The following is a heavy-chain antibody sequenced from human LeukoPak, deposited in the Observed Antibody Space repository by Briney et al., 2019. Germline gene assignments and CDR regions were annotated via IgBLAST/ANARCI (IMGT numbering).Heavy chain of an antibody. D-gene: IGHD4-17*01. CDR2: IYYSGNT. CDR3: ARLLYGDYLDY. CDR1: GGSISSYY. V-gene: IGHV4-59*01. J-gene: IGHJ4*02. Sequence: SETLSLTCTVSGGSISSYYWTWIRQPPGKGLEWIGYIYYSGNTNYNPSLKSRVTISVDTSKNQFSLKLSSVTAADTAVYYCARLLYGDYLDYWAREPWSPSPQ.